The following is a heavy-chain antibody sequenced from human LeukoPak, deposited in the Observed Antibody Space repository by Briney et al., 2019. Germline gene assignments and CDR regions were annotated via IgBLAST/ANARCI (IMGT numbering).Heavy chain of an antibody. V-gene: IGHV4-38-2*02. CDR1: GYSISSGYY. CDR3: ARLRDYYYYYMDV. Sequence: SETLSLTCTVSGYSISSGYYWGWIRQPPGKGLEWIGSIYHSGSTYYNPSLKSRVTISVDTSKNQFSLKLSSVTAADTAVYYCARLRDYYYYYMDVWGKGTTVTVSS. CDR2: IYHSGST. J-gene: IGHJ6*03.